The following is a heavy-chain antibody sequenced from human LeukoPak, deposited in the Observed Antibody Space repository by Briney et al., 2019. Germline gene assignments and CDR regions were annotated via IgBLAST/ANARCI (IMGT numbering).Heavy chain of an antibody. CDR2: ISGSGGST. CDR3: AKDNWLTYYDSSGYYYH. CDR1: GFTFSSYA. V-gene: IGHV3-23*01. D-gene: IGHD3-22*01. J-gene: IGHJ5*02. Sequence: GGSLRPSCAASGFTFSSYAMSWVRQAPGKGLEWVSAISGSGGSTYYADSVKGRFTISRDNSKNTLYLQMNSLRAEDTAVYYCAKDNWLTYYDSSGYYYHWGQGTLVTVSS.